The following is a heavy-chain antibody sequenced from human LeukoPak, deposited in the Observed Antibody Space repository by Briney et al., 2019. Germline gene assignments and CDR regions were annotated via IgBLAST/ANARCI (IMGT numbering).Heavy chain of an antibody. Sequence: GASVKVSCKASGYTFTGYYMHWVRQAPGQGLEWMGGIIPIFGTANYAQKFQGRVTITADESTSTAYMELSSLRSEDTAVYYCASLGLAGFGELFPSYWGQGTLVTVSS. CDR1: GYTFTGYY. CDR3: ASLGLAGFGELFPSY. J-gene: IGHJ4*02. CDR2: IIPIFGTA. V-gene: IGHV1-69*13. D-gene: IGHD3-10*01.